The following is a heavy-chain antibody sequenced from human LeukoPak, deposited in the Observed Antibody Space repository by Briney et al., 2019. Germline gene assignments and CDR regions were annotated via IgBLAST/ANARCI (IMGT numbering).Heavy chain of an antibody. J-gene: IGHJ4*02. V-gene: IGHV3-48*04. CDR1: GFSFSSYR. CDR3: ARLTGSGSNHFDY. Sequence: GGSLRLSCAASGFSFSSYRMNWVRQAPGKGLEWIAYISSTGSPIHYADSVEGRFTISRDNAKNSLYLQMNSLRAEDTAVYYCARLTGSGSNHFDYWGQGTLVTVSS. D-gene: IGHD1-26*01. CDR2: ISSTGSPI.